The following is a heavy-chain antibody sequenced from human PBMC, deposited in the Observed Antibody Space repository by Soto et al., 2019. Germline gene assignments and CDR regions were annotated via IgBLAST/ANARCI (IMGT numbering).Heavy chain of an antibody. CDR1: GFTFTSSA. Sequence: QMQLVQSGPEVKKPGTSVKVSCKASGFTFTSSAVQWVRQARGQGLEWIGWIVVGRGSTNYAQRFQKRVTITRDMSTSTAYMELSSLRSEDTAVYYCAWGQRDDYWGQGTLVTVSS. V-gene: IGHV1-58*01. D-gene: IGHD3-16*01. CDR2: IVVGRGST. CDR3: AWGQRDDY. J-gene: IGHJ4*02.